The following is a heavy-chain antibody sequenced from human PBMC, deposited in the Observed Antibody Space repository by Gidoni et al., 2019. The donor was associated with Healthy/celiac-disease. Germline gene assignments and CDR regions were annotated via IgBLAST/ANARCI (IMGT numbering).Heavy chain of an antibody. Sequence: EVQLEESGGGLVQPGGSLRPSCAASGFTFSSYWMSWVRQAPGQGLEWVANIKQDESEKYYVDSVKGRFTISRDNAKNSLYLQMNSLRAEDTAVYYCARNFVVGATDYFDYWGQGTLVTVSS. CDR1: GFTFSSYW. CDR2: IKQDESEK. J-gene: IGHJ4*02. CDR3: ARNFVVGATDYFDY. D-gene: IGHD1-26*01. V-gene: IGHV3-7*01.